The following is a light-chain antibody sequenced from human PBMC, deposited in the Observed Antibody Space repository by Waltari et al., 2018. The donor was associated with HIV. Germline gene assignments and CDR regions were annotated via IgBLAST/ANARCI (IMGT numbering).Light chain of an antibody. CDR2: DDT. CDR3: HVWDSAGDGHV. J-gene: IGLJ1*01. CDR1: NVGSNS. V-gene: IGLV3-21*02. Sequence: SYVLTQPPSESVAPGQTARVTCGGQNVGSNSVHWYQQKAGQPPTLVLYDDTDRPSGIPERFSGSNSGNTATLTISRVEVGDEADYYCHVWDSAGDGHVFGSGTKVT.